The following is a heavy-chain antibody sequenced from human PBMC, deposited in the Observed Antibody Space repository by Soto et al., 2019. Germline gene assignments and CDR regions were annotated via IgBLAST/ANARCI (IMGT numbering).Heavy chain of an antibody. Sequence: GASLKISWKGSGYSFTTHWIAWVRKMPGKGLEWVGIIHPGDSTTRYSPSFRGQVTISADFSISTAYLQWSSLKASDTAIYYFARREAAVEYNYYGMDVWGQGTSVTVSS. CDR3: ARREAAVEYNYYGMDV. V-gene: IGHV5-51*01. D-gene: IGHD6-13*01. CDR1: GYSFTTHW. CDR2: IHPGDSTT. J-gene: IGHJ6*02.